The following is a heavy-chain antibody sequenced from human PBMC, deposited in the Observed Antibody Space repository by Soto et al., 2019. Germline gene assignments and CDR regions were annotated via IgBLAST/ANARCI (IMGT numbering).Heavy chain of an antibody. CDR1: GFTFSSYW. CDR2: INSDGSST. J-gene: IGHJ4*02. Sequence: PGGSLRLSCAASGFTFSSYWMQWVRQAPGKGLVWVSRINSDGSSTSYADSVKGRFTISRDNAKNTLYLQMNSLRAEDTAVYYCTSSLLTPFDYWGQGTLVTAPQ. D-gene: IGHD7-27*01. CDR3: TSSLLTPFDY. V-gene: IGHV3-74*01.